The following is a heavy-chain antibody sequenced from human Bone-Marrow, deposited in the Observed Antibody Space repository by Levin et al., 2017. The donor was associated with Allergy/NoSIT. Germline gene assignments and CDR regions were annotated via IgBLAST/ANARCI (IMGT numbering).Heavy chain of an antibody. CDR2: IWYDGSNK. D-gene: IGHD3-10*01. CDR3: ARDGVTMVRGVIPNYYYYYGMDV. J-gene: IGHJ6*02. V-gene: IGHV3-33*01. Sequence: GESLKISCAASGFTFSSYGMHWVRQAPGKGLEWVAVIWYDGSNKYYADSVKGRFTISRDNSKNTLYLQMNSLRAEDTAVYYCARDGVTMVRGVIPNYYYYYGMDVWGQGTTVTVSS. CDR1: GFTFSSYG.